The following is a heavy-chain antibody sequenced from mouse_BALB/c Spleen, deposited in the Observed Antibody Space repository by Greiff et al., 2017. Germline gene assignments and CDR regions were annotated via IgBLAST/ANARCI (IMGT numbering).Heavy chain of an antibody. V-gene: IGHV3-2*02. D-gene: IGHD2-4*01. Sequence: EVQLQESGPGLVKPSQSLSLTCTVTGYSITSDYAWNWIRQFPGNKLEWMGYISYSGSTSYNPSLKSRISITRDTSKNQFFLQLNSVTTEDTATYYCARFDDYDEGFAYWGQGTLVTVSA. CDR3: ARFDDYDEGFAY. J-gene: IGHJ3*01. CDR2: ISYSGST. CDR1: GYSITSDYA.